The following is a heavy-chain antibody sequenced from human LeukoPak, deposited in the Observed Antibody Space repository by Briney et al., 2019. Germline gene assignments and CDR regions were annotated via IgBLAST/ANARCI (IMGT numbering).Heavy chain of an antibody. CDR1: GGSFSGYY. D-gene: IGHD6-19*01. CDR3: ARGISGWYPN. V-gene: IGHV4-34*01. CDR2: INHSGST. Sequence: PSETLSLTCAVYGGSFSGYYWSWIRQPPGKGLEWIGEINHSGSTNYSPSLKSRVTISVDTSKNQFSLKLSSVTAADTAVYYCARGISGWYPNWGQGTLVTVSS. J-gene: IGHJ4*02.